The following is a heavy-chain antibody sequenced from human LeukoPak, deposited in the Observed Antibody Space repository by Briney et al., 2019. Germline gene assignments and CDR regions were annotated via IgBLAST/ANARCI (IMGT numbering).Heavy chain of an antibody. D-gene: IGHD1-26*01. Sequence: GGSLRLSCAASGFTFSSYSMNWVRQAPGKGLEWVSSISSSSSYVYYADSVKGRFTISRDNAKNSLCLQMNSLRAEDTAVYYCARAPTGIVGANSLWGQGTLVTVSP. J-gene: IGHJ4*02. CDR1: GFTFSSYS. CDR3: ARAPTGIVGANSL. CDR2: ISSSSSYV. V-gene: IGHV3-21*01.